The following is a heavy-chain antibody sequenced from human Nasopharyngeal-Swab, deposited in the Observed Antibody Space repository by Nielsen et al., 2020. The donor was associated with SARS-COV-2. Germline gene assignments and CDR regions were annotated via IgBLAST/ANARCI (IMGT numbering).Heavy chain of an antibody. CDR1: GFTFSGSA. V-gene: IGHV3-73*01. J-gene: IGHJ4*02. Sequence: GGSLRLSCAASGFTFSGSAMHWVRQASGKGLEWVGRIRSKANSYATAYAASVKGRFTISRDDSKNTAYLQMNSLKTEDTAVYYCTRTIARGDYWGQGTPVTVSS. CDR2: IRSKANSYAT. D-gene: IGHD6-13*01. CDR3: TRTIARGDY.